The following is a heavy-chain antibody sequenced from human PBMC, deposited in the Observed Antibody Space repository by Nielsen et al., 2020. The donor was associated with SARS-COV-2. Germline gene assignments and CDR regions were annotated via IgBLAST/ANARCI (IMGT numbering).Heavy chain of an antibody. CDR1: GYTFTGYY. CDR3: ATIGGNYGSPEYYYYGMDG. CDR2: INPNSGGT. V-gene: IGHV1-2*02. J-gene: IGHJ6*02. Sequence: ASVKVSCKASGYTFTGYYMHWVRQAPGQGLEWMGWINPNSGGTNYAQKFQGRVTMTRDTSISTAYMELSRLRSDDTAVYYCATIGGNYGSPEYYYYGMDGGGQGTTVTVSS. D-gene: IGHD4-23*01.